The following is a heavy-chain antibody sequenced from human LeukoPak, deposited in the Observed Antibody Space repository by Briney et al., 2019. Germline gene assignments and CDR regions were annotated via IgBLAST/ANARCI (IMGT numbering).Heavy chain of an antibody. CDR3: ARLSGPSGGPVSFFGLDV. J-gene: IGHJ6*02. CDR1: GGSMSNYY. V-gene: IGHV4-59*08. CDR2: IYYRGDI. D-gene: IGHD6-19*01. Sequence: SSETLSLTCIVSGGSMSNYYWSWIRQPPGKRLEWIGHIYYRGDIKYNPSLQSRVTISVDTSNQQFSLRLTSVSAADTAVYYCARLSGPSGGPVSFFGLDVWGQGTAVTVSS.